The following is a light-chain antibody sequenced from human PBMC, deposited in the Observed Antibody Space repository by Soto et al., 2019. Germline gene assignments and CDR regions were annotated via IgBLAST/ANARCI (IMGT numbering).Light chain of an antibody. CDR3: QQYYSFPRT. Sequence: AIQRTQSPSSLSASVGDRVTITCRASQGIRSALGWYQQKPGKAPELLIYAASTLQSGVPSRFSGSGSGTDFTLTISCLQSEDFATYYCQQYYSFPRTFGQGTKVDIK. CDR1: QGIRSA. CDR2: AAS. V-gene: IGKV1-13*02. J-gene: IGKJ1*01.